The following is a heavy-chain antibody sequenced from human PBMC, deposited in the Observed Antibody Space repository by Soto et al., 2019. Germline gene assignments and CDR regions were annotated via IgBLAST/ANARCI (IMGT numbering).Heavy chain of an antibody. CDR3: ARDRFVAYYYDY. J-gene: IGHJ4*02. CDR1: GGSFSGYY. V-gene: IGHV4-34*01. Sequence: PSETLALTCAVYGGSFSGYYWSWIRQPPGKGLEWIGEINHSGSTNYNPSLKSRVTISVDTSKNQFSLKLSSVTAADTAVYYCARDRFVAYYYDYWGQGSLRTVSA. D-gene: IGHD3-16*01. CDR2: INHSGST.